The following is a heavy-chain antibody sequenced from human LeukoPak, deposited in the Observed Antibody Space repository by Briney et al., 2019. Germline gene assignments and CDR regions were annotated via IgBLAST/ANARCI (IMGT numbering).Heavy chain of an antibody. CDR3: ARRAYYYKSSGYLMSGDAFDI. J-gene: IGHJ3*02. CDR1: GGSISSGNYY. D-gene: IGHD3-22*01. V-gene: IGHV4-61*02. CDR2: IYPTGNT. Sequence: SQTLSLTCTVSGGSISSGNYYWTWIRQSAGRGLEWIGRIYPTGNTNYNPSLKSRVTMSVDTSKNQFSLELTSVTAADTAMYYCARRAYYYKSSGYLMSGDAFDIWGQGTMVTVSS.